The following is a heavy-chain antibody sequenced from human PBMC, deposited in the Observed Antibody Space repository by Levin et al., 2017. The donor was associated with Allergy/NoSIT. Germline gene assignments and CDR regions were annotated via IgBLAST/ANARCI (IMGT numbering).Heavy chain of an antibody. V-gene: IGHV3-23*01. CDR3: AKSGWRSFGGVIGDY. D-gene: IGHD3-16*02. CDR2: ISGSGGST. CDR1: GFTFSSYA. Sequence: PSETLSLTCAASGFTFSSYAMSWVRQAPGKGLEWVSAISGSGGSTYYADSVKGRFTISRDNSKNTLYLQMNSLRAEDTAVYYCAKSGWRSFGGVIGDYWGQGTLVTVSS. J-gene: IGHJ4*02.